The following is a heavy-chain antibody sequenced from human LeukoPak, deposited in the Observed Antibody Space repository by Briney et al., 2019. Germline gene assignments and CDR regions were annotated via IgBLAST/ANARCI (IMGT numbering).Heavy chain of an antibody. CDR3: ARDQEGFDY. V-gene: IGHV1-46*01. CDR1: GYTFTSNY. Sequence: ASVKVSCEASGYTFTSNYIHWVRQAPGQGLEWMGMIYPRDGSTSYAQKFQGRVTVTRDTSTSTVHMELNGLRSEDTAVYYCARDQEGFDYWGQGTLVTVSS. CDR2: IYPRDGST. J-gene: IGHJ4*02.